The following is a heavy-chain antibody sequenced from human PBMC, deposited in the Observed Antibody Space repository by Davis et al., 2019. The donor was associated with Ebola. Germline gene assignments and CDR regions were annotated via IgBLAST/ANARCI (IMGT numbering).Heavy chain of an antibody. Sequence: PSETLSPTCTVPGGSISSYYWSWIRQLPGKGLEWIGYFYYSVSTNSNPSLKSRVTISVDTSKNQFSLKLSSVTAADTAVYYCARDGYDFWSGYYSYYFDYWGQGTLVTVSS. D-gene: IGHD3-3*01. V-gene: IGHV4-59*01. CDR2: FYYSVST. CDR3: ARDGYDFWSGYYSYYFDY. CDR1: GGSISSYY. J-gene: IGHJ4*02.